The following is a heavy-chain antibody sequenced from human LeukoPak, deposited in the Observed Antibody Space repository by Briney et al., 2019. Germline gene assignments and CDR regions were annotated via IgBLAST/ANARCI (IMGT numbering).Heavy chain of an antibody. CDR2: ISGDSDNR. V-gene: IGHV3-43*02. D-gene: IGHD3-10*01. CDR1: RFNVGAYA. Sequence: PGGSLRLSCAASRFNVGAYAMYWVRQPPGKSLEWVSLISGDSDNRYSAASVKGRFTISRDNSKNSLYLQMDSLTTEDTALYYCAIAYESGSFYRAFAYWGQGALVTVSS. J-gene: IGHJ4*02. CDR3: AIAYESGSFYRAFAY.